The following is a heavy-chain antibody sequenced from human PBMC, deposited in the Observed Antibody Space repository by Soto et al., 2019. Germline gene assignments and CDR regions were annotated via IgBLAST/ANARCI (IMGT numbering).Heavy chain of an antibody. Sequence: GGSLRLSCAASGFTFRSYWMSWVRPAPGKGMEWVANIKQDGGEKNYVDAVKGRFTISRDNAKKSLYLQMNSLRAEDTAVYYCGRDLRDWDSGSYSYDYWGQGT. J-gene: IGHJ4*02. D-gene: IGHD1-26*01. CDR2: IKQDGGEK. CDR3: GRDLRDWDSGSYSYDY. CDR1: GFTFRSYW. V-gene: IGHV3-7*04.